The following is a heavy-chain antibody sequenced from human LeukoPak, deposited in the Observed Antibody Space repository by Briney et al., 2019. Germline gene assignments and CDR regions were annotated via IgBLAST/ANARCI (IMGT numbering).Heavy chain of an antibody. CDR1: GGSISSGGYY. J-gene: IGHJ4*02. CDR3: ARVDRVTMVRGVIAV. D-gene: IGHD3-10*01. CDR2: IYYSGST. Sequence: SQTLSLTCTVSGGSISSGGYYLSCIPQHPGKGLEWSGYIYYSGSTYYNPSLKSRVTISVDTSKNQFSLKLSSVTAADTAVYYCARVDRVTMVRGVIAVWGQGTLVTVSS. V-gene: IGHV4-31*03.